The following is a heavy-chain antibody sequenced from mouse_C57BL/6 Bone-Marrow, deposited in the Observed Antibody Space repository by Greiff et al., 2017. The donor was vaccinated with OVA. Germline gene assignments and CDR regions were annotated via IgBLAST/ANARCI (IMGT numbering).Heavy chain of an antibody. CDR1: GYTFTSYW. J-gene: IGHJ2*01. Sequence: QVQLQQPGAELVKPGASVKLSCKASGYTFTSYWMHWVKQRPGPGLEWIGMIHPNSGSTNYNEKFKSKATLTVDKSSSTAYMQLSSLTSEDSAVYYCARHITTVVDFDYWGQGTTLTVSS. CDR2: IHPNSGST. V-gene: IGHV1-64*01. CDR3: ARHITTVVDFDY. D-gene: IGHD1-1*01.